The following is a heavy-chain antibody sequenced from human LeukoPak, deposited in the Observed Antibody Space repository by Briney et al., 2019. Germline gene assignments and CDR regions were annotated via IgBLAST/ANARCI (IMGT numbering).Heavy chain of an antibody. D-gene: IGHD3-16*01. CDR3: AKDWANP. J-gene: IGHJ5*02. Sequence: GSLRLSCAASGFTFSNFGMHWVHQAPGKGLEWVAFIRYDGSNKYYADSVKGRFTISRDNSKNTLYLQMNSLRAEDTAVYYCAKDWANPWGQGTLVTVSS. CDR1: GFTFSNFG. CDR2: IRYDGSNK. V-gene: IGHV3-30*02.